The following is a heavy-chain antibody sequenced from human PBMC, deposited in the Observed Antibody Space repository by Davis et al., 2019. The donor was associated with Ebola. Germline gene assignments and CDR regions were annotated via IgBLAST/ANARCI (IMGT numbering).Heavy chain of an antibody. J-gene: IGHJ6*02. Sequence: PGGSLRLSCAASGFTVSSNYMSWVRQAPGKGLEWVSVIYSGGSTYYADSVKGRFTISRDNSKNTLYLQMNSLRAEDTAVYYCARDRTVTTDYYYYGMDVWGQGTTITVSS. CDR3: ARDRTVTTDYYYYGMDV. D-gene: IGHD4-17*01. CDR2: IYSGGST. CDR1: GFTVSSNY. V-gene: IGHV3-53*01.